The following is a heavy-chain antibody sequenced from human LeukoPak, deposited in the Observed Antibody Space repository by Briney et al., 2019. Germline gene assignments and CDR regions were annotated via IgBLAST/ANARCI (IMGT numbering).Heavy chain of an antibody. D-gene: IGHD2-15*01. CDR1: GYSLTSNW. CDR2: IYPGDSDT. CDR3: ARLSGRVVCSAGSCYIDS. Sequence: GESLRISCKGSGYSLTSNWIAWVRQMPGKGLGWMGIIYPGDSDTRYSPSFQGQVTISADKSINTAYLQWSSLKASDTAMYYCARLSGRVVCSAGSCYIDSWGQGTLVTVSS. J-gene: IGHJ4*02. V-gene: IGHV5-51*01.